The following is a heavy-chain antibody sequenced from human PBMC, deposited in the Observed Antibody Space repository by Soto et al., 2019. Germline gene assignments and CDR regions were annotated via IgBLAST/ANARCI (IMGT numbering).Heavy chain of an antibody. Sequence: EVQLVESGGGLVQPGGALRLSCAASGFTFSRYWMTWVRQAPGKGLEWVANIKQDGGEEYYVDSVKGQFTISRDNAKNSQYLQMSRRRAEDTAVYYCARGGETSGDYYYMDVWGKGTTVTVSS. CDR3: ARGGETSGDYYYMDV. CDR2: IKQDGGEE. CDR1: GFTFSRYW. J-gene: IGHJ6*03. D-gene: IGHD1-26*01. V-gene: IGHV3-7*01.